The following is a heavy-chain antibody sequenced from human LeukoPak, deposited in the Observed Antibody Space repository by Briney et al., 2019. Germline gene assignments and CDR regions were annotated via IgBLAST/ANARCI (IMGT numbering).Heavy chain of an antibody. D-gene: IGHD6-19*01. CDR1: VFTIDDYA. CDR2: ISGDGGST. Sequence: GGSLRLSCAASVFTIDDYAMHWVRQAPGKGLEWVSIISGDGGSTYYAGSVKGRFTISRDNSKNSLYLQMNSLRTEDTALYYCAKDLGNSGWEFFDYWGQGTLVTVSS. J-gene: IGHJ4*02. CDR3: AKDLGNSGWEFFDY. V-gene: IGHV3-43*02.